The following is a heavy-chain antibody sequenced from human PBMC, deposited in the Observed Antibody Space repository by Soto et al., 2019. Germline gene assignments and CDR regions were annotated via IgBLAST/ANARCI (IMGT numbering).Heavy chain of an antibody. CDR3: AKDESLRYFGFGGYYFDY. J-gene: IGHJ4*02. CDR2: ISGSGGST. CDR1: GFTFSSYA. Sequence: EVQLLESGGGLVQPGGSLRLSCAASGFTFSSYAMSWVRQAPGKGLEWVSAISGSGGSTYYADSVKGRFTISRDNSKNTLYLQMNSLRAVDTAVYYCAKDESLRYFGFGGYYFDYWGQGTLVTVSS. D-gene: IGHD3-9*01. V-gene: IGHV3-23*01.